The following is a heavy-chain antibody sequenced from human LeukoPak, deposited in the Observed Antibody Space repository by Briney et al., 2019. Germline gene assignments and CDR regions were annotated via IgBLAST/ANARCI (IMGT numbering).Heavy chain of an antibody. V-gene: IGHV3-30-3*01. CDR1: GFTFSSYA. D-gene: IGHD2-15*01. CDR3: AKAGGRAQTPFDP. CDR2: ISYDGSNK. J-gene: IGHJ5*02. Sequence: PGRSLRLSCAASGFTFSSYAMHWVRQAPGKGLEWVAVISYDGSNKYYADSVKGRFTISRDNSKNTLYLQMNSLRAEDTAVYYCAKAGGRAQTPFDPWGQGTLVTVSS.